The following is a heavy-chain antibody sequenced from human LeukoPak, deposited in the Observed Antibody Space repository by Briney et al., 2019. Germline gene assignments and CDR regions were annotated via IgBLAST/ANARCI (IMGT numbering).Heavy chain of an antibody. CDR3: ASSRN. CDR2: INQDGSEK. CDR1: GFTFSSHW. Sequence: GGSLRLSCGASGFTFSSHWMSWVRQAPGKGLEWVANINQDGSEKYYVDSVKGRFTISRDNAKNSLYLQMNSLKDEDTSVYYCASSRNWGQGTLVTVSS. J-gene: IGHJ4*02. V-gene: IGHV3-7*02.